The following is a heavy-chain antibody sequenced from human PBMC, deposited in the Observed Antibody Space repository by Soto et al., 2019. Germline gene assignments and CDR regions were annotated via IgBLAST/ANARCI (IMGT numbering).Heavy chain of an antibody. J-gene: IGHJ1*01. V-gene: IGHV3-23*01. Sequence: GESLRLSCAGSGVTLRRDAISWGRQAPGKGLEWVSAIIGSGGSTYYADSVKGGFTISRDNSKNTLYLTMNSLRTEDTAVYYYARDSDTEKDFQLWGQGTPVTVSS. CDR2: IIGSGGST. CDR1: GVTLRRDA. CDR3: ARDSDTEKDFQL.